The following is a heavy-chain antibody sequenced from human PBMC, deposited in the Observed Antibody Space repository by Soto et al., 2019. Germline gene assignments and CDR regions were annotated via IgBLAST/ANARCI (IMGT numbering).Heavy chain of an antibody. Sequence: VASVKVSCKASGGTFSSYAISWVRQAPGQGLEWMGGIIPIFGTANYAQKFQGRVTITADKSTSTAYMELSSLRSEDTAVYYCAIACTMIVVSCPPAAVDIWGQGTMVTVS. CDR1: GGTFSSYA. J-gene: IGHJ3*02. CDR2: IIPIFGTA. CDR3: AIACTMIVVSCPPAAVDI. D-gene: IGHD3-22*01. V-gene: IGHV1-69*06.